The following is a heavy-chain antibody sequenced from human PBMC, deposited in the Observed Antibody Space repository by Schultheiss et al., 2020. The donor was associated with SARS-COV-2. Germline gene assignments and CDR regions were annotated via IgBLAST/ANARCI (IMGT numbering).Heavy chain of an antibody. V-gene: IGHV3-23*01. D-gene: IGHD6-19*01. J-gene: IGHJ6*02. Sequence: GGSLRLSCAASGFTFSSYAMSWVRQAPGKGLEWVSRINDGGGSTNYADSVKGRFTISRDNAKNTLYLQMNSLRAEDTAVYYCARGRDSSVWSYYYYYYGVDVWGQGTTVTVSS. CDR1: GFTFSSYA. CDR3: ARGRDSSVWSYYYYYYGVDV. CDR2: INDGGGST.